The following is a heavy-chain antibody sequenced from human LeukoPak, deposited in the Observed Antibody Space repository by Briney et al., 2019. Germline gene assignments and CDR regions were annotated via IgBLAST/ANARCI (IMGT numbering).Heavy chain of an antibody. CDR2: IGTAGDT. D-gene: IGHD6-19*01. CDR3: ARDRYNSGPGSGAFDI. J-gene: IGHJ3*02. V-gene: IGHV3-13*01. CDR1: GFTFSSSD. Sequence: GGSLRLSCVASGFTFSSSDMHWVRQATGKGLEWVSAIGTAGDTYYPGSVKGRFTISRENAKNSLYLQMNSLRVGDTAVYYCARDRYNSGPGSGAFDIWGQGTMVIVSS.